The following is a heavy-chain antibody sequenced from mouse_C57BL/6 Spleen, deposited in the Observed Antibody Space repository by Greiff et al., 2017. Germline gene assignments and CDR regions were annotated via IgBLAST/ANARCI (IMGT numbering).Heavy chain of an antibody. D-gene: IGHD3-2*02. V-gene: IGHV5-9-1*02. Sequence: VQLKESGEGLVKPGGSLKLSCAASGFTFSSYAMSWVRQTPEKRLEWVAYISSGGDYIYYADTVKGRFTISRDNARNTLYLQMSSLKSEDTAMYYCTRATAQAPGTYWGQGTLVTVSA. CDR1: GFTFSSYA. CDR2: ISSGGDYI. J-gene: IGHJ3*01. CDR3: TRATAQAPGTY.